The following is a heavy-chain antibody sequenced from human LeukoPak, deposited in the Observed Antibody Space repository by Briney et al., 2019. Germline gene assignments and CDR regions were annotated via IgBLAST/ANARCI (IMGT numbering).Heavy chain of an antibody. J-gene: IGHJ4*02. D-gene: IGHD6-19*01. CDR2: ISGSGGST. Sequence: LSGGSLRFSSSASGFTFYNYAMISVRQAPGKGLEWVSAISGSGGSTYYADSVKGRFTISRDNSKNTLYLQMNRLRAEDTAVYYCHGGNIAVAGTVDYWGEGTLVTVSS. CDR3: HGGNIAVAGTVDY. V-gene: IGHV3-23*01. CDR1: GFTFYNYA.